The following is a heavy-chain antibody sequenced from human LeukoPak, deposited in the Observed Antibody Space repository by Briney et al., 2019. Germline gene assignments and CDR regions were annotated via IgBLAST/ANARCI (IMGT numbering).Heavy chain of an antibody. Sequence: PSETLSLTCAVYGGSFSGYYWSWIRQPPGKGLEWIGEINHSGSTNYNPSLKSRVTISVDTSKNQFSLKLSSVTAADTAVYYCARAGYYGSGSYYNVKVPGSFDYWGQGTLVTVSS. D-gene: IGHD3-10*01. CDR1: GGSFSGYY. CDR2: INHSGST. CDR3: ARAGYYGSGSYYNVKVPGSFDY. J-gene: IGHJ4*02. V-gene: IGHV4-34*01.